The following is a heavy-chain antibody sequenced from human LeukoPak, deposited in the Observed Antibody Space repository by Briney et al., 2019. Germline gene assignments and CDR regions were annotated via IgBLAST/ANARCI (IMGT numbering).Heavy chain of an antibody. CDR1: GFTFSSYS. V-gene: IGHV3-48*02. D-gene: IGHD3-22*01. J-gene: IGHJ5*02. CDR2: ISSSSSIT. CDR3: AKYYYDSSGYYYVFGH. Sequence: PGGSLRLSCAASGFTFSSYSMNWVRQAPGKGLEWVSYISSSSSITYYADSVKGRFTISRDNAKNSLYLQMNSLRDEDTAVYYCAKYYYDSSGYYYVFGHWGQGTLVTVSS.